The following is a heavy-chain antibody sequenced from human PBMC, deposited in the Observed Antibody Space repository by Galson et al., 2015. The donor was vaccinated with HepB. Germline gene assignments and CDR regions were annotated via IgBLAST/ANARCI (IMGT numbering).Heavy chain of an antibody. CDR2: IIPILGIA. Sequence: SVKVSCKASGGTFSSYAISWVRQAPGQGLEWMGRIIPILGIANYAQKFQGRVTITADKSTSTAYMELSSLRSEDTAVYYCARESGLGYSGYDSPLGNWFDPWGQGTLVTVSS. V-gene: IGHV1-69*04. CDR1: GGTFSSYA. CDR3: ARESGLGYSGYDSPLGNWFDP. D-gene: IGHD5-12*01. J-gene: IGHJ5*02.